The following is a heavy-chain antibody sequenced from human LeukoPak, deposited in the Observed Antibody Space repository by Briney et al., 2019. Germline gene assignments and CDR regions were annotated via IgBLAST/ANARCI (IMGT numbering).Heavy chain of an antibody. D-gene: IGHD3-22*01. CDR1: GFTFSSYA. V-gene: IGHV3-30-3*01. CDR3: ARVPLLPPLLTYYYDSSGFNPPDY. J-gene: IGHJ4*02. Sequence: SGGSLRLSCAASGFTFSSYAMHWVRQAPGRGLEWVAVISYDGSNKYYADSVKGRFTISRDNSKNTLYLQMNSLRAEDTAVYYCARVPLLPPLLTYYYDSSGFNPPDYWGQGTLVTVSS. CDR2: ISYDGSNK.